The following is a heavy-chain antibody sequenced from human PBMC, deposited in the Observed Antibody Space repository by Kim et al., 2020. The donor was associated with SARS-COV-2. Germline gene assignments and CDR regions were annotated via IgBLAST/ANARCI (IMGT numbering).Heavy chain of an antibody. Sequence: ADPVQGRFTISREHAKNSLYLQMNSLRAEDTALYYCAKDFDHYDSSGYPDYWGQGTLVTVSS. J-gene: IGHJ4*02. CDR3: AKDFDHYDSSGYPDY. D-gene: IGHD3-22*01. V-gene: IGHV3-9*01.